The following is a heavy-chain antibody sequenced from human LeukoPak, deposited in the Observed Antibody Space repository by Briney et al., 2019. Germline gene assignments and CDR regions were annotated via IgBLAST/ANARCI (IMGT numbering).Heavy chain of an antibody. V-gene: IGHV3-48*03. Sequence: GGSLRLSCAASGFTFSNYEMNWVRQAPGKGLEWISYISPTGSTIYYADSVKGRFTVSRDNAKNTLYLQMNSLRAEDTAVYYCANYLGTYYYDSTPPSWGQGTLVTVSS. CDR1: GFTFSNYE. D-gene: IGHD3-22*01. CDR3: ANYLGTYYYDSTPPS. J-gene: IGHJ4*02. CDR2: ISPTGSTI.